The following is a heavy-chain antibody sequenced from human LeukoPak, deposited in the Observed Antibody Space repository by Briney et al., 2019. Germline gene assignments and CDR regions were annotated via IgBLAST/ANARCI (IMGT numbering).Heavy chain of an antibody. J-gene: IGHJ4*02. CDR3: ARVRRTGYFDY. V-gene: IGHV3-30*02. D-gene: IGHD3/OR15-3a*01. CDR1: GFTFSNYG. Sequence: PGGSLRLSCAPSGFTFSNYGMHWVRQAPGKGLEWVAFIPYDGTNKYHADSVKGRFTISRDNSKNTLYLQMNSLRAEDTAVYYCARVRRTGYFDYWGQGTLVTVSS. CDR2: IPYDGTNK.